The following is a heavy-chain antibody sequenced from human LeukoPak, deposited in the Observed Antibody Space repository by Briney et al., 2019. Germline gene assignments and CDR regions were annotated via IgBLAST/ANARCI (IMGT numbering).Heavy chain of an antibody. CDR2: INPNSGGT. CDR1: GYTFTGYY. CDR3: ARGVTAMNHYYGMDV. D-gene: IGHD5-18*01. V-gene: IGHV1-2*02. J-gene: IGHJ6*02. Sequence: EASVKVSCKASGYTFTGYYMHWVRQAPGQGLEWMGWINPNSGGTNYAQKFQGRVTMTRDTSISTAYMELSRLRSDDTAVYYCARGVTAMNHYYGMDVWGQGTTVTVSS.